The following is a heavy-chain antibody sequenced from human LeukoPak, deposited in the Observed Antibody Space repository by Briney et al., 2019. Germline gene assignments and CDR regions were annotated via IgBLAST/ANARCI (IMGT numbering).Heavy chain of an antibody. CDR2: INHSGSI. CDR3: ARYDFWSGYY. V-gene: IGHV4-34*01. J-gene: IGHJ4*02. D-gene: IGHD3-3*01. Sequence: SETLSLTCAVYGGSFSGYYWSWIRQPPGKGLEWIGEINHSGSINYNPSLKSRVTISVDTSKNQFSLKLSSVTAADTAVYYCARYDFWSGYYWGQGTLVTFSS. CDR1: GGSFSGYY.